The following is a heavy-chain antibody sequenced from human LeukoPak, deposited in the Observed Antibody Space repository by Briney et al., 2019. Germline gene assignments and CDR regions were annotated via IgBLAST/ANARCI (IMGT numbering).Heavy chain of an antibody. CDR3: ARVAVTKASYYFDY. CDR2: ISAYNGNT. V-gene: IGHV1-18*01. Sequence: GASVKVSCKASGYTFTNYGINWVRQAPGQGLEWMGWISAYNGNTNYAQKFQGRVTITADESTSTAYMELSSLRSEDTAVYYCARVAVTKASYYFDYWGQGTLVTVSS. J-gene: IGHJ4*02. D-gene: IGHD4-17*01. CDR1: GYTFTNYG.